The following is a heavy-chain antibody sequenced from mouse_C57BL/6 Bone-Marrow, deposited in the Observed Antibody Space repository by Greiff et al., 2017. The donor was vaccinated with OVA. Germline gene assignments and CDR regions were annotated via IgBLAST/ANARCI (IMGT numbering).Heavy chain of an antibody. J-gene: IGHJ4*01. D-gene: IGHD1-1*01. Sequence: QVQLQQSGPELVKPGASVKLSCKASGYTFTSYDINWVKQRPGQGLEWIGWIYPRDGSTKYNEKFKGKATLTVDTSSRTAYLEHHSLTSEDAAVYFCASLYGSSFYYAMDYWGQGTSVTVSS. CDR1: GYTFTSYD. V-gene: IGHV1-85*01. CDR3: ASLYGSSFYYAMDY. CDR2: IYPRDGST.